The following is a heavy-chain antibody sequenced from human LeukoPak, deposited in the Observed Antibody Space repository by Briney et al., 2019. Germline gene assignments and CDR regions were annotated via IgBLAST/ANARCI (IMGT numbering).Heavy chain of an antibody. J-gene: IGHJ6*02. CDR3: ARGNRVEPVNYYSYGMDV. CDR1: GFVFSSYS. Sequence: GGSLRLSCAASGFVFSSYSMNWVRQAPGKGLEWVSFLIVGNGNQHYADSVKGRFTISRDDAKNSLYLQMNSLRAEDTAVYYCARGNRVEPVNYYSYGMDVWGQGPAVTSP. D-gene: IGHD3-10*01. V-gene: IGHV3-48*01. CDR2: LIVGNGNQ.